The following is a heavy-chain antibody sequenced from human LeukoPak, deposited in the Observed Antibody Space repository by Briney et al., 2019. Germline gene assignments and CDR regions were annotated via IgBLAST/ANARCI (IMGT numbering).Heavy chain of an antibody. Sequence: GASVKVSCKASGGTFSSYAISWVRQAPGQGLEWMGRIIPILGIANYEQKFQGRVTITADKSTSTAYMELSSLRSEDTAVYYCARDQGEDIVATKSFDYWGQGTLVTVSS. V-gene: IGHV1-69*04. CDR1: GGTFSSYA. D-gene: IGHD5-12*01. CDR3: ARDQGEDIVATKSFDY. J-gene: IGHJ4*02. CDR2: IIPILGIA.